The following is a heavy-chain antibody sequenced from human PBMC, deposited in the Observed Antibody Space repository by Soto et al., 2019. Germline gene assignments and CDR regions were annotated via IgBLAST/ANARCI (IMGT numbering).Heavy chain of an antibody. D-gene: IGHD2-2*01. CDR2: ISAYTDDP. CDR1: GNTFTNFG. CDR3: ARVIPGAEACFDP. Sequence: QGQLVQSGAEVKKPGASVKVSCTASGNTFTNFGVTWVRQAPGQGLEWMGWISAYTDDPNYAQKFQGRVTMTIDTSTSTAYLDLRSLTSDDTVVYYCARVIPGAEACFDPLGQGTLVTFAS. J-gene: IGHJ5*02. V-gene: IGHV1-18*01.